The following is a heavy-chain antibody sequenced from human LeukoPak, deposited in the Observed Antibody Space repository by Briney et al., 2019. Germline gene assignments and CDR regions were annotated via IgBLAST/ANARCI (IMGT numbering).Heavy chain of an antibody. CDR1: GFTVSSNY. Sequence: GGSLRLSRAASGFTVSSNYMSWVRQAPGKGLEWVSVIYSGGSTYYADSVKGRFTISRDNSKNTLYLQMNSLRAEDTAVYYCARGVIRVPYYWGQGTLVTVSS. V-gene: IGHV3-53*01. CDR2: IYSGGST. D-gene: IGHD2-21*01. CDR3: ARGVIRVPYY. J-gene: IGHJ4*02.